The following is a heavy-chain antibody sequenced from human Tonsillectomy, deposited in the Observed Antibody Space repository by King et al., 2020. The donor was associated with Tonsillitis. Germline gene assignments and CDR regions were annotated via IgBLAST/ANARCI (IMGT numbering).Heavy chain of an antibody. D-gene: IGHD5-12*01. CDR1: GYTFTTSW. V-gene: IGHV5-10-1*03. CDR2: IDPTDSYT. CDR3: ARSYERFDY. J-gene: IGHJ4*02. Sequence: VQLVESGAEVKKPGESLRISCKGSGYTFTTSWINWVRQMPGKGLEWMGRIDPTDSYTNYSPSFQGHVTISADKSISTAYLQWSSLKASDTAMYYCARSYERFDYWGQGTLVTVSS.